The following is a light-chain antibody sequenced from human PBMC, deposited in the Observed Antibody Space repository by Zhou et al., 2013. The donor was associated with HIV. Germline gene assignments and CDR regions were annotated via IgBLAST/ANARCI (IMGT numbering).Light chain of an antibody. CDR2: AAS. Sequence: DIQMTQSPSSVSASVGDRVTITCRASQDITNWLAWYQQKPGKAPKVVIYAASTLQRGVPSRFSGSGSGTDFTLTISSLQPEDFATYYCQQYSSYSSFGPGTKVDLK. J-gene: IGKJ3*01. V-gene: IGKV1D-16*01. CDR1: QDITNW. CDR3: QQYSSYSS.